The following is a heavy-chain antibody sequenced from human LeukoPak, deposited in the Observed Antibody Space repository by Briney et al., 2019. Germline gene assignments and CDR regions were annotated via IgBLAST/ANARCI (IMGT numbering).Heavy chain of an antibody. CDR2: ISWNSGSI. D-gene: IGHD4-23*01. J-gene: IGHJ4*02. V-gene: IGHV3-9*01. CDR3: AKDTANYGGFDY. CDR1: GFPFDDYA. Sequence: GGPLRLSCAASGFPFDDYAMHWVRQTPGKGLEWVSGISWNSGSIGYADSVKGRFTISRDNAKNSLYLQMNSLRAEDTALYYCAKDTANYGGFDYWGQGTLVTVSS.